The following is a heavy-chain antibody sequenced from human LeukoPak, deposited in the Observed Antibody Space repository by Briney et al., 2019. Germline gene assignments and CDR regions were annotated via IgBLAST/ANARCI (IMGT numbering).Heavy chain of an antibody. V-gene: IGHV4-34*01. J-gene: IGHJ6*03. CDR3: ARGRHYYGSGRGYYMDV. Sequence: PSETLSLTCAVYGGSFSGYYWGWIRQPPGKGLEWIGEINHSGSTNYNPSLKSRVTISVDTSKNQFSLKLSSVTAADTAAYYCARGRHYYGSGRGYYMDVWGKGTTVTVSS. CDR1: GGSFSGYY. CDR2: INHSGST. D-gene: IGHD3-10*01.